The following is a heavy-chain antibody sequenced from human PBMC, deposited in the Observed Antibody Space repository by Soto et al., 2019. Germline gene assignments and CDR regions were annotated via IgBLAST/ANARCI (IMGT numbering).Heavy chain of an antibody. V-gene: IGHV1-69*02. CDR1: GGTFSSYT. J-gene: IGHJ5*02. D-gene: IGHD3-3*01. CDR2: IIPILGIA. CDR3: ARVVSGNNWFDP. Sequence: QVQLVQSGAEVKKPGSSVKVSCKASGGTFSSYTISWVRQAPGQGLEWMGRIIPILGIANYAHKFQGRVTITADKSTSTAYMELSSLRSEDTAVYYCARVVSGNNWFDPWGQGTLVTVSS.